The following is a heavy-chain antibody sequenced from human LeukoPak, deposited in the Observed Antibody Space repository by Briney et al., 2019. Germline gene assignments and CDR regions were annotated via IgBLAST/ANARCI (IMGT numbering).Heavy chain of an antibody. CDR1: GDSISEYY. V-gene: IGHV4-59*08. J-gene: IGHJ4*02. Sequence: SETLSLTCSVSGDSISEYYWSWIRQPPGKGLEWIGYIYVSGNTNYNPSLKSRVTLSLDTSKNQFSLKLSSVTAADTAVYYCARRHYYGSAYDYWGQGTLVTVSS. D-gene: IGHD3-10*01. CDR2: IYVSGNT. CDR3: ARRHYYGSAYDY.